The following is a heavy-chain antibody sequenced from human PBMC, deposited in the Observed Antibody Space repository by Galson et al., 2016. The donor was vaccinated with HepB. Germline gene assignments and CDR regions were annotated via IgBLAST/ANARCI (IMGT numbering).Heavy chain of an antibody. CDR3: AHRHPTYYYDASGHQVFDY. CDR2: MYWDDDK. V-gene: IGHV2-5*02. D-gene: IGHD3-22*01. Sequence: PALVKPTQTLTLTCTFSGFSLTTTGVGVGWIRQPPGKALEWLALMYWDDDKRYSPSLKSRLTITKDTSKNQVVLTMTKMDPVDTATYYCAHRHPTYYYDASGHQVFDYWGQGTLVTVSS. CDR1: GFSLTTTGVG. J-gene: IGHJ4*02.